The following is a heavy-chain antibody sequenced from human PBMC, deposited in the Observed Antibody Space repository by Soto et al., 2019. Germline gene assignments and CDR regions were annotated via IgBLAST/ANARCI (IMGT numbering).Heavy chain of an antibody. D-gene: IGHD3-16*02. CDR3: ARDPPYDYVWGSYRYYYYGMDV. Sequence: EVQLVESGGGLVQPGWSLRLSCAASGFTFSSYWMSWVRQAPGKGLEWVANIKQDGSEKYYVDSVKGRFTISRDNAKNSLYLQMNSLRAEDTAVYYCARDPPYDYVWGSYRYYYYGMDVWGQGTTVTVSS. CDR1: GFTFSSYW. V-gene: IGHV3-7*03. CDR2: IKQDGSEK. J-gene: IGHJ6*02.